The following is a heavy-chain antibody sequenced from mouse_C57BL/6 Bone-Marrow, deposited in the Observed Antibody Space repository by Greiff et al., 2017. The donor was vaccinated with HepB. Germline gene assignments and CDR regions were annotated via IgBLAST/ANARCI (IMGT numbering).Heavy chain of an antibody. J-gene: IGHJ1*03. CDR2: IYPSSGNT. Sequence: QVQLQQSGAELARPGASVKLSCKASGYTFTSYGISWVKQRTGQGLEWIGEIYPSSGNTYYNEKFKGNATLTADKSSSTAYMELRSLTSEDSAVYFCAREETVPWYFDVWGTGTTVTVSS. CDR3: AREETVPWYFDV. CDR1: GYTFTSYG. D-gene: IGHD1-1*01. V-gene: IGHV1-81*01.